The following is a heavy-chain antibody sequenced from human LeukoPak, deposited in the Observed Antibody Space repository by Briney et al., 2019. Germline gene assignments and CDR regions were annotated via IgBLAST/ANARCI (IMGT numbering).Heavy chain of an antibody. D-gene: IGHD1-26*01. Sequence: GGSLRLSCAASGFTFSSYWMGWVRQAPGKGLEWVANIKQDGSEKYYVDSVKGRFTISRDNAKNSLYLQMSSLRAEDTAVYYCARAVVGAIHDAFDIWGQGTMVTVSS. CDR3: ARAVVGAIHDAFDI. J-gene: IGHJ3*02. CDR1: GFTFSSYW. CDR2: IKQDGSEK. V-gene: IGHV3-7*01.